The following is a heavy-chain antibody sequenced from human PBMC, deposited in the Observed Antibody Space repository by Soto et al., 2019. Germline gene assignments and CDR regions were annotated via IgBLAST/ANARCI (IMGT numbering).Heavy chain of an antibody. CDR2: IWYDGSNK. V-gene: IGHV3-33*01. D-gene: IGHD6-19*01. CDR1: GFTFSSYG. CDR3: ARPAVAGNWFDP. Sequence: QVQLVESGGGVVQPGRSLRLSCAASGFTFSSYGMHWVRQAPGKGLEWVAVIWYDGSNKYYADSVKGRFTISRDNSKNTLYLQMNSLRAEDMAVYYCARPAVAGNWFDPWGQGTLVTVSS. J-gene: IGHJ5*02.